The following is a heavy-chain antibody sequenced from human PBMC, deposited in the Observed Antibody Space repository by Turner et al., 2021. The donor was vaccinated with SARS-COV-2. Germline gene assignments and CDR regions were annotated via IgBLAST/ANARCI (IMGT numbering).Heavy chain of an antibody. CDR3: AKRDFADSNGYAPLFDY. V-gene: IGHV3-23*01. Sequence: EVQLLESGGGLVQPGGSLRLSCAASGFTFSNYAMTWVRQTPGKGLEWVSGISGSSFTTYYADPAKGRFTIPRDNAKNTLYLQMNSLRVEDTAVYYCAKRDFADSNGYAPLFDYWGQGTLVTVSS. J-gene: IGHJ4*02. D-gene: IGHD3-22*01. CDR1: GFTFSNYA. CDR2: ISGSSFTT.